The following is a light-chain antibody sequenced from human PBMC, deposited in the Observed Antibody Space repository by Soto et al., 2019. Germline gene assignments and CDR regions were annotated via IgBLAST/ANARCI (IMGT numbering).Light chain of an antibody. CDR2: GAS. J-gene: IGKJ1*01. CDR3: QQRSNWPET. V-gene: IGKV3-15*01. Sequence: EVVMTQSPATLSVSPGERATLSCRAAQSIRSLLAWYQHKPGQAPRLLIYGASTRATAIPARFTGSGSGTEFTLTISSLQSEDFAVYYCQQRSNWPETFGQGTKVDIK. CDR1: QSIRSL.